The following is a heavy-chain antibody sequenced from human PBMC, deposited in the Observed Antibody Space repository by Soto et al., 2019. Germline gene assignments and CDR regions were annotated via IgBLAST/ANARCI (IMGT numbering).Heavy chain of an antibody. CDR3: AIFPGSDYFAS. V-gene: IGHV4-31*03. CDR1: GGSVTSGTYY. CDR2: ISYRGT. J-gene: IGHJ4*02. Sequence: SETLSLTCTVSGGSVTSGTYYWSWIRQPPGEGLEWIGYISYRGTYYNPSLKSRVTISVDTSNNQFSLKLSSVTAADTAVYYWAIFPGSDYFASGGQGTLVTVSS. D-gene: IGHD3-10*01.